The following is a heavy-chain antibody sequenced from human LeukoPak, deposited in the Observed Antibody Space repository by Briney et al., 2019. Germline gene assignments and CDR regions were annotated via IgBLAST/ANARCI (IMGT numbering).Heavy chain of an antibody. J-gene: IGHJ4*02. CDR1: GFTFSSYA. Sequence: GGSLRLSGAASGFTFSSYAMSWVRQAPGKGLEWVSAISGSGGSTYYADSVKGRFTISRDNSKNTLYLQMNSLRAEDTAVYYCARFRTWGDKAFDYWGQGTLVTVSS. CDR3: ARFRTWGDKAFDY. V-gene: IGHV3-23*01. CDR2: ISGSGGST. D-gene: IGHD2-21*02.